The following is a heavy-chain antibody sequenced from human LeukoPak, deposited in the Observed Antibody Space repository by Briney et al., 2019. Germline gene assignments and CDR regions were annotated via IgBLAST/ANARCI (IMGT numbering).Heavy chain of an antibody. Sequence: GGSLRLSCAASGFTFSSYEMNWVRQAPGKGLEWVSYISSSGSTIYYADSVKGRFTISRDKAKNSLYLQMNSLRAEDTAVYYCAREGSYYNVDAFDIWGQGTMVTVSS. D-gene: IGHD3-10*01. CDR1: GFTFSSYE. V-gene: IGHV3-48*03. CDR2: ISSSGSTI. CDR3: AREGSYYNVDAFDI. J-gene: IGHJ3*02.